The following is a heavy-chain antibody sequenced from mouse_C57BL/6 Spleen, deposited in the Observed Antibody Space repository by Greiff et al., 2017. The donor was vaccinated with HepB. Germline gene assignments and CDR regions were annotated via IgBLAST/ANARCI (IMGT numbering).Heavy chain of an antibody. CDR1: GYTFTSYW. D-gene: IGHD2-3*01. J-gene: IGHJ2*01. V-gene: IGHV1-5*01. Sequence: EVQLQQSGTVLARPGASVKMSCKTSGYTFTSYWMHWVKQRPGQGLEWIGAIYPGNSDTSYNQKFKGKAKLTAVTSASTAYMELSSLTNEDSAVYYCTKRWLLLHFDYWGQSTTLTVSS. CDR3: TKRWLLLHFDY. CDR2: IYPGNSDT.